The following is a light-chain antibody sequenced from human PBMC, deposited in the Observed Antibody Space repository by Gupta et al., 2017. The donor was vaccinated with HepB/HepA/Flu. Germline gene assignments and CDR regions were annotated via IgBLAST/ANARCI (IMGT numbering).Light chain of an antibody. CDR2: LDS. J-gene: IGKJ2*01. V-gene: IGKV2-28*01. CDR1: QIPRHSNGYNY. CDR3: RQFLQTPKT. Sequence: IVLSQSPVSLPVTPGEPASISCRSSQIPRHSNGYNYLDWYLQNRGQTLQLLIYLDSKRASGVPDRFSGSGSGTDFTLKIIIMKAENVGVYYCRQFLQTPKTFGQGTXLEIK.